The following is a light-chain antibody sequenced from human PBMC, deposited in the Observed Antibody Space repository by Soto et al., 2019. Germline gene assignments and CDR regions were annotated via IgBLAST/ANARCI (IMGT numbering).Light chain of an antibody. CDR1: ENINMW. J-gene: IGKJ1*01. Sequence: DIQMTQSPSTLSASVGDRVTITCRASENINMWLAWYEQKPGKAPKLLIYAASSLESGVPSRFSGSGSGTDFTLTISSLQPDYFASYYCQKYKDSSPRPFGQGTRVEVK. V-gene: IGKV1-5*01. CDR3: QKYKDSSPRP. CDR2: AAS.